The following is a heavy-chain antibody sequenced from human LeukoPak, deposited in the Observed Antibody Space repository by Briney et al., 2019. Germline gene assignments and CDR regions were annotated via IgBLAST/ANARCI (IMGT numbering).Heavy chain of an antibody. CDR3: ARETLPFDY. Sequence: GGSLRLSCAAPGFTFSSYEMNWVRQAPGKGLEWVSYISSSGSTIYYADSVKGRFTISRDNAKNSLYLQMNSLRAEDTAVYYCARETLPFDYWGQGTLVTVSS. CDR2: ISSSGSTI. CDR1: GFTFSSYE. J-gene: IGHJ4*02. D-gene: IGHD1-26*01. V-gene: IGHV3-48*03.